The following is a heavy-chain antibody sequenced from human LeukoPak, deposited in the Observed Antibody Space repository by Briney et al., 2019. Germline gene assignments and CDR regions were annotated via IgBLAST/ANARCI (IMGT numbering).Heavy chain of an antibody. CDR3: ARVSCVVIAGLGLFDP. Sequence: ASVKASCKASGYTFTSYGISWVRQSPGQGLEWMGWMNTNTRNPTHTQGCTARFVLPLDKSGSTAYLHISCIQSADTAVQYCARVSCVVIAGLGLFDPWDQGSLVTVSS. D-gene: IGHD3-22*01. J-gene: IGHJ5*02. V-gene: IGHV7-4-1*02. CDR1: GYTFTSYG. CDR2: MNTNTRNP.